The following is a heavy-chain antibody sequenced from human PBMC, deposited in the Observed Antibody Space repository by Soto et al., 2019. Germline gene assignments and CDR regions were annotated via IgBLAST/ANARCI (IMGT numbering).Heavy chain of an antibody. D-gene: IGHD3-10*02. CDR1: GFIFSNNG. CDR2: MSYDGSDT. CDR3: TIVRVADSALDH. J-gene: IGHJ4*02. Sequence: GCLRLSCVGSGFIFSNNGMHWVRQTPGKGLEWVAFMSYDGSDTFYADSVKGRFTISRDNSKNTLFLHMSNLRAEDTAMYYCTIVRVADSALDHWGQGTLVTVSS. V-gene: IGHV3-30*02.